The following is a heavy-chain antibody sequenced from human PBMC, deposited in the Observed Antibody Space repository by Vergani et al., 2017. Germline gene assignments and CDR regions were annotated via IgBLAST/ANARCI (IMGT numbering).Heavy chain of an antibody. V-gene: IGHV1-69*08. D-gene: IGHD2-21*02. CDR2: IIPVLGKT. CDR1: GATFRSNT. Sequence: QVQLVQSGAEVKKPGSSVKVSCKASGATFRSNTISWVRQVPGQGLEWMGRIIPVLGKTKYAQDFQGRLTITADTSTSTAYMELPSLRSQDTAVYYCAGDPRGYGGDPEDYYYGMDVWGQGTTVTVSS. J-gene: IGHJ6*02. CDR3: AGDPRGYGGDPEDYYYGMDV.